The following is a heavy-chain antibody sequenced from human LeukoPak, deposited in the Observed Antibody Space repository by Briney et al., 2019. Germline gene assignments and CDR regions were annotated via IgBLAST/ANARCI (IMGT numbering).Heavy chain of an antibody. CDR3: ARQGGGFWYFDL. V-gene: IGHV4-59*08. D-gene: IGHD6-25*01. Sequence: SETLSLTCTVSGGSISSYYWSWIRQPPGKGLEWIGYIYYSGSTNYNPSLKSRVTISVDTSKNQFSLKLISVTAADTAVYYCARQGGGFWYFDLWGRGTLVTVSS. CDR1: GGSISSYY. CDR2: IYYSGST. J-gene: IGHJ2*01.